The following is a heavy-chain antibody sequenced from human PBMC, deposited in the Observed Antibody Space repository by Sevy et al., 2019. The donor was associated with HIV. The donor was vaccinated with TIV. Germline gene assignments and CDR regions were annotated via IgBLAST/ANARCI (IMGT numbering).Heavy chain of an antibody. CDR1: GFTFSSYA. Sequence: GGSLRLSCAASGFTFSSYAMSWVRQAPGKGLEWVSAISGSGGSTYYAYSVKGRFTISRDNSKNTLYLQMNSLRAEDTAVYYCAKGRDDSSGYYFDYWGQGTLVTVSS. CDR3: AKGRDDSSGYYFDY. D-gene: IGHD3-22*01. CDR2: ISGSGGST. V-gene: IGHV3-23*01. J-gene: IGHJ4*02.